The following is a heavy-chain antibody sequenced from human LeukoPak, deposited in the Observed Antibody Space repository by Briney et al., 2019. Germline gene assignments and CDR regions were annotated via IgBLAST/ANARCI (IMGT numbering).Heavy chain of an antibody. CDR2: IYSGGST. D-gene: IGHD6-19*01. J-gene: IGHJ4*02. V-gene: IGHV3-53*01. CDR1: GFTVSSNY. Sequence: GGSLRLSCAASGFTVSSNYMSWVRQAPGKGLEWVSVIYSGGSTYYADSVKGRFTISRDNSKNTLYLQMNSLRAEDTAVYYCARGTSSGLIPVDYWGQGTLVTVSS. CDR3: ARGTSSGLIPVDY.